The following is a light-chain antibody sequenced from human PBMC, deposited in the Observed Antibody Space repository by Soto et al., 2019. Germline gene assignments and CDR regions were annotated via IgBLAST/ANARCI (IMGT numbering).Light chain of an antibody. CDR3: SSYTSSSTLYV. J-gene: IGLJ1*01. Sequence: QSVLTQPASVSGSPGQSITISFTGTSGDIGSYNRVSWYQQHPGKAPKLIIYEVTDRPSGVSNRFSGSKSGNTASLTISGLQAEDEADYYCSSYTSSSTLYVFGTGTKVTVL. CDR2: EVT. V-gene: IGLV2-14*01. CDR1: SGDIGSYNR.